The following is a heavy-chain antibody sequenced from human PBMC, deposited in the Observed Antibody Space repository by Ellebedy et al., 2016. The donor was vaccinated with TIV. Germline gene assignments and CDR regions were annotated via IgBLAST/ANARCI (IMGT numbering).Heavy chain of an antibody. CDR2: ISSSSSYI. CDR1: GFTFSSYN. D-gene: IGHD2-2*01. Sequence: GGSLRLSXAASGFTFSSYNMNWVRRAPGKGLEWVSSISSSSSYIYYAASVKGRFTISRDNAKNSLFLQMNSLRAEDTAVYYCARDFHLLSDYYYGMDVWGQGTTVTVSS. CDR3: ARDFHLLSDYYYGMDV. V-gene: IGHV3-21*01. J-gene: IGHJ6*02.